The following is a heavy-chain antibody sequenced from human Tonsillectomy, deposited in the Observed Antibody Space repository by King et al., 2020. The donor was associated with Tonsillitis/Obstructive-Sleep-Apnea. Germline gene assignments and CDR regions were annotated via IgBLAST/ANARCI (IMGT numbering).Heavy chain of an antibody. V-gene: IGHV3-7*04. CDR2: IKQDGSEK. CDR3: ARDPYGDYEDY. D-gene: IGHD4-17*01. CDR1: GFTFRRYW. Sequence: VQLEQSGGGLVQPGGSLRLSCAASGFTFRRYWMTWVRQAPGKGLEWVANIKQDGSEKYYVDSVKGRLTISRDNAKNSLYLQMNSLRAEDTAVYYCARDPYGDYEDYWGQGTLVTVSS. J-gene: IGHJ4*02.